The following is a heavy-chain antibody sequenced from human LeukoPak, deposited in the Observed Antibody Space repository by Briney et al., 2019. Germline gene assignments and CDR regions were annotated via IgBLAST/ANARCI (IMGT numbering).Heavy chain of an antibody. J-gene: IGHJ6*03. Sequence: ASVKLSCNASGSTFTSYAMNWVRQAPGQGLEWMGWFNTNTGNPTYAQGFTGRFVFSLDTSVSTAYLQISSLKAEDTAVYYCAGASSGWYGRYYYYYYMDVWGKGTTVTVSS. CDR1: GSTFTSYA. CDR2: FNTNTGNP. CDR3: AGASSGWYGRYYYYYYMDV. V-gene: IGHV7-4-1*02. D-gene: IGHD6-19*01.